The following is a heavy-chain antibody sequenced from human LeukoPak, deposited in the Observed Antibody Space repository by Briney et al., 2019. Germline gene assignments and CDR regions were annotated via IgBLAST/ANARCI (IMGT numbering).Heavy chain of an antibody. Sequence: GGSLRLSCAASGFTFSSYSMNWVRQAPGKGLEWVSSISGSSSAIYYADSVRGRLTISRDNARDSLYLQMNSLRVEDTAMYYCAKDMYSSSWYYFDYWGQGTLVTVSS. J-gene: IGHJ4*02. CDR3: AKDMYSSSWYYFDY. V-gene: IGHV3-21*01. CDR2: ISGSSSAI. D-gene: IGHD6-13*01. CDR1: GFTFSSYS.